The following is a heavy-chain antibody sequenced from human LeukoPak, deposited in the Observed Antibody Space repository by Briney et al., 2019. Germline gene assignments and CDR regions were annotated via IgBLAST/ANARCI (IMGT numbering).Heavy chain of an antibody. CDR1: GFTFSSYG. V-gene: IGHV3-23*01. D-gene: IGHD3-16*02. J-gene: IGHJ4*02. CDR2: ISGSGGST. Sequence: RSGGSLRLSCAASGFTFSSYGMSWGRQAPGKGLEGVSAISGSGGSTYYADAVKGRFTIYRDNSKNTLYLQMTSLRAEDTAVYYCAKSFDRYSTPSAYWGQGTLVTVSS. CDR3: AKSFDRYSTPSAY.